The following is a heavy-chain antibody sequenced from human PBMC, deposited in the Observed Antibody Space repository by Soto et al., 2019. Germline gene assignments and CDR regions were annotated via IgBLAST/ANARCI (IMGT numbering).Heavy chain of an antibody. J-gene: IGHJ5*02. Sequence: QLQLVQSAAEVKKPGASVRVSCKAYGYPFIKYGISWIRQAPEQGLELMGWIKVDSGYTNYAQKFQGRVTMTADTSSDTAFMELRSLRRYGAAVYFCATSYDPGCDPCGPGTLVSISS. CDR2: IKVDSGYT. V-gene: IGHV1-18*04. D-gene: IGHD5-12*01. CDR1: GYPFIKYG. CDR3: ATSYDPGCDP.